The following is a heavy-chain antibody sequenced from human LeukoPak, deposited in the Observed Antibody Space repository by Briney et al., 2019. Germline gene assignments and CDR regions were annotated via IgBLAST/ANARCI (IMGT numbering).Heavy chain of an antibody. CDR1: GFTVSSNY. Sequence: GVLRLSCAASGFTVSSNYMSWVRQAPGKGLEWVSVIYSGGSTYYADSVKGRFTISRDNSKNTLYLQMNSLRAEDTAVYYCARDPAYWYFDLWGRGTLVTVSS. J-gene: IGHJ2*01. CDR3: ARDPAYWYFDL. V-gene: IGHV3-53*01. CDR2: IYSGGST.